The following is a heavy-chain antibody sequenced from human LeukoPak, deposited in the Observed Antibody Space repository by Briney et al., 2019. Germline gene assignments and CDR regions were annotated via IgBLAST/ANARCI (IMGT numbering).Heavy chain of an antibody. J-gene: IGHJ6*03. D-gene: IGHD6-6*01. CDR3: AREVARRISAGYYYYYMDV. CDR1: GGSISRGNYD. Sequence: SETLSLTCTVSGGSISRGNYDGRWMRQPAGKPLEWIGRMHSSGSIDYNPSLQSRVTISVDTSKNQFSLKLSSVTAADTAVYYCAREVARRISAGYYYYYMDVWGKGTTVIVSS. V-gene: IGHV4-61*10. CDR2: MHSSGSI.